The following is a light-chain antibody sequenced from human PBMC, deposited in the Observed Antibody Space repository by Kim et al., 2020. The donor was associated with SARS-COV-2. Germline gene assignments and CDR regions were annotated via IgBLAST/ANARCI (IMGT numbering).Light chain of an antibody. Sequence: QTVVTQEPSLSVSPGETVTVTCGLSSGSVSTNYYPSWYQQTPGQPPRTLIYTTNIRSSGVPNRFSGSIVGNKAALTITGAQADDECDYYCVLYMGGGISLFGGGTKLTVL. CDR2: TTN. V-gene: IGLV8-61*01. CDR1: SGSVSTNYY. J-gene: IGLJ2*01. CDR3: VLYMGGGISL.